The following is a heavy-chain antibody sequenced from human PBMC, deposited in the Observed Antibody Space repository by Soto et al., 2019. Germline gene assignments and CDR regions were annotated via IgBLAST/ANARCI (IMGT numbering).Heavy chain of an antibody. Sequence: LRLSCAASGFTFSSYWMSWVRQAPGKGLEWVANIKQDGSEKYYADSVKGRFTISRDNAKNSLYLQMNSLRAEDTAVYYCARGPYYYDSSGYWVEGAFDIWGQGTMVTVSS. CDR3: ARGPYYYDSSGYWVEGAFDI. J-gene: IGHJ3*02. V-gene: IGHV3-7*03. D-gene: IGHD3-22*01. CDR2: IKQDGSEK. CDR1: GFTFSSYW.